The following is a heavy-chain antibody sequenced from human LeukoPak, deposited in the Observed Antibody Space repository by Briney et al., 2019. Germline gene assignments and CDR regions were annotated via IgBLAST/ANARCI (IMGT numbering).Heavy chain of an antibody. Sequence: PSETLSLTCAVYGGSFSGYYWSWIRQPPGKGLEWIGEINHSGSTNYNPSLKSRVTISVDTSKNQFFLKLSSVTAADTAVYYCARVRAAAGPLNWFDPWGQGTLVTVSS. J-gene: IGHJ5*02. CDR3: ARVRAAAGPLNWFDP. V-gene: IGHV4-34*01. CDR2: INHSGST. CDR1: GGSFSGYY. D-gene: IGHD6-13*01.